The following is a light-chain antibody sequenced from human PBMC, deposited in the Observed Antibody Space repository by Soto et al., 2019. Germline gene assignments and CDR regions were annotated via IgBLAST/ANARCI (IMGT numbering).Light chain of an antibody. J-gene: IGKJ1*01. Sequence: IVGSQSPGTLSLSPGERATLSCRASQSVSSNSLAWYQQKPGQAHRLLISGASSRATAIPDRFSGSGSGTDFTLTINSLEHEDFAVYYCHQYSSAPWTFGQGTKVDIK. CDR1: QSVSSNS. CDR2: GAS. CDR3: HQYSSAPWT. V-gene: IGKV3-20*01.